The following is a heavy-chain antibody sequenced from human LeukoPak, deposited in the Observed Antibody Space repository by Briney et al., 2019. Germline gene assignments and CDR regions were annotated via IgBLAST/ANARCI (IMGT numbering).Heavy chain of an antibody. Sequence: PGGSLRLSCAASGFSFSSAYVSWVRQAPGNGLEWVGRIKSKSAGGTVDYASPVKGRFVISRDDSRTTVYLQMNSLKTEDTAVYYCSTDAGYNSRWYNYWGQGTLVTVSS. CDR2: IKSKSAGGTV. D-gene: IGHD6-13*01. CDR3: STDAGYNSRWYNY. J-gene: IGHJ4*02. V-gene: IGHV3-15*01. CDR1: GFSFSSAY.